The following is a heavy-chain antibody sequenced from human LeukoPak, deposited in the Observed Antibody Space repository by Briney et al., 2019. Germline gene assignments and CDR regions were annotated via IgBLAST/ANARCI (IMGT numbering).Heavy chain of an antibody. CDR3: AYTSGYDFSSYYYYMDV. CDR1: GFIFSSYS. Sequence: PGGSLRLSCAASGFIFSSYSMNWARQAPGKGLEWVSSISSGSSYIYYADSVKGRFTISRDNAKNSLYLQMNSLSAEDTAVYYCAYTSGYDFSSYYYYMDVWGKGTTATVSS. D-gene: IGHD5-12*01. J-gene: IGHJ6*03. V-gene: IGHV3-21*01. CDR2: ISSGSSYI.